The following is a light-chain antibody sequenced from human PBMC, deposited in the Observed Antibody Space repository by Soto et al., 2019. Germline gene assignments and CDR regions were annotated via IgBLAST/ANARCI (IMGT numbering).Light chain of an antibody. V-gene: IGKV1-5*01. CDR3: QQYIMYPFT. J-gene: IGKJ2*01. CDR1: QSASTW. CDR2: DAS. Sequence: DILMTQSPSTLSASVGDRVTITCRASQSASTWLAWYQQKPGKAPKLLIYDASILQGGVPLRFSGSGSGTEFTLTISSLQSEDFATYYCQQYIMYPFTFGQGTKLE.